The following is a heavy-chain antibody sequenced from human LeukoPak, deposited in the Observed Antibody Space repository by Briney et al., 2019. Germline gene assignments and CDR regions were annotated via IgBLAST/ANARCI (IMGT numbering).Heavy chain of an antibody. J-gene: IGHJ4*02. V-gene: IGHV4-39*02. Sequence: SETLSLTCSDSGGSISSNSYYWFWIRQPPGKGLEWIGSIFYRGSTYYNPSLNSRVTIFVDMSRNHFSLRLTSVTAADTAVYYCARRHGPWGQGTLVTVSS. CDR1: GGSISSNSYY. CDR3: ARRHGP. D-gene: IGHD2-8*01. CDR2: IFYRGST.